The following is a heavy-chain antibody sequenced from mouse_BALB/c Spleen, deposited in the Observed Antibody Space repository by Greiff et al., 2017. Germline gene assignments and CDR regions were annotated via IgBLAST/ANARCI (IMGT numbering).Heavy chain of an antibody. Sequence: VQLVESGPGLVAPSQSLSITCTVSGFSLTSYGVHWVRQPPGKGLEWLGVIWAGGSTNYNSALMSRLSISKDNSKSQVFLKMNSLQTDDTAMYYCARDYYGYDGAWFAYWGQGTLVTVSA. CDR1: GFSLTSYG. V-gene: IGHV2-9*02. CDR2: IWAGGST. J-gene: IGHJ3*01. D-gene: IGHD2-2*01. CDR3: ARDYYGYDGAWFAY.